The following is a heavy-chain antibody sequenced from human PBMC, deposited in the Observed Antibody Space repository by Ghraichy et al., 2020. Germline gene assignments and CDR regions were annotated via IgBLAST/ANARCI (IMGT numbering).Heavy chain of an antibody. CDR3: AASPSLTGYYGYDY. CDR1: GFTFSSYS. J-gene: IGHJ4*02. CDR2: ISSSSSTI. D-gene: IGHD3-9*01. V-gene: IGHV3-48*01. Sequence: GESQNISCAASGFTFSSYSMNWVRQAPGKGPEWVSYISSSSSTIYYADSVKGRFTISRDNAKNSLYLQMNSLRAEDTAVYYCAASPSLTGYYGYDYWGQGTLVTVSS.